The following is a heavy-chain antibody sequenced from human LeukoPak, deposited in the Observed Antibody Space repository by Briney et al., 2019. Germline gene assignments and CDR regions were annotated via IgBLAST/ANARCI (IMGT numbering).Heavy chain of an antibody. CDR1: GCTFSSYG. V-gene: IGHV3-33*05. D-gene: IGHD2-21*02. Sequence: GKSLRLSCAASGCTFSSYGMHWVRQAPGKGPECVAVVSFDGRKTYYAGFAEGRFTISRDDSNNMVYLQMNSLRTEDTAVYHCVKRGGGDHGLDVWGQGTTVVVS. J-gene: IGHJ6*02. CDR2: VSFDGRKT. CDR3: VKRGGGDHGLDV.